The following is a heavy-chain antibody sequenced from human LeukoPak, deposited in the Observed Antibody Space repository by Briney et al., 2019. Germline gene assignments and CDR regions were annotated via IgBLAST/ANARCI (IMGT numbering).Heavy chain of an antibody. Sequence: TSVKVSCKASGYTFTSYGISWVRQAPGQGLEWMGWISAYNGNTNYAQKLQGRVTITTDTSTSTAYMELRSLRSDDTAVYYCARDFTYYYDSSGYYFGRDAFDIWGQGTMVTVSS. CDR2: ISAYNGNT. CDR1: GYTFTSYG. CDR3: ARDFTYYYDSSGYYFGRDAFDI. J-gene: IGHJ3*02. V-gene: IGHV1-18*01. D-gene: IGHD3-22*01.